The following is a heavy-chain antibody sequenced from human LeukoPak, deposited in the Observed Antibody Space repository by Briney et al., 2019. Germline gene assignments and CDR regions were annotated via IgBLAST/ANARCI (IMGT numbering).Heavy chain of an antibody. CDR2: INHSGST. CDR3: ARCSSSWLVRRFDP. D-gene: IGHD6-13*01. V-gene: IGHV4-34*01. Sequence: PSETLSLTCAVYGGSFSGYYWSWIRQPPGKGLEWIGEINHSGSTNYNPSLKSRVTISVDTSKNQFSLKLSSVTAADTAVYYCARCSSSWLVRRFDPWGQGTLVTVSS. CDR1: GGSFSGYY. J-gene: IGHJ5*02.